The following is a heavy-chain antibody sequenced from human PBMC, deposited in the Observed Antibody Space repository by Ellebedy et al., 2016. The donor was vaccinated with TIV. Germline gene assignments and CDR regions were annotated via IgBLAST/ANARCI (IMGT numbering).Heavy chain of an antibody. V-gene: IGHV3-48*04. Sequence: GESLKISCAASGFTFSSYSMNWVRQAPGKGLEWVSYISSSSSTIYYADSVKGRFTISRDNAKNSLYLQMNSLRAEDTAVYYCALWGGYYPYYFDYWGQGTLVTVSS. D-gene: IGHD3-3*01. J-gene: IGHJ4*02. CDR3: ALWGGYYPYYFDY. CDR2: ISSSSSTI. CDR1: GFTFSSYS.